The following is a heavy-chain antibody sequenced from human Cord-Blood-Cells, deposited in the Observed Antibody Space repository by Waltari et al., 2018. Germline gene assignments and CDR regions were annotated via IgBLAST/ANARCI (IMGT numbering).Heavy chain of an antibody. V-gene: IGHV4-59*01. J-gene: IGHJ6*02. Sequence: QVQLQESGPGLVKPSETLSLTCTVSGGSISSYYWSWIRQPPGKGLEWIGYIYYSGSTNDNPSLQSRVTISVDTSKNQFSLKLSSVTAADTAVYYCARVTTGTPSYYYGMDVWGQGTTVTVSS. CDR1: GGSISSYY. CDR2: IYYSGST. D-gene: IGHD1-1*01. CDR3: ARVTTGTPSYYYGMDV.